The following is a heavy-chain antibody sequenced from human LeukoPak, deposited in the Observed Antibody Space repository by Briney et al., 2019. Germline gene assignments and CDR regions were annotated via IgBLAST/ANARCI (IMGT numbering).Heavy chain of an antibody. CDR2: IYTSGST. J-gene: IGHJ4*02. Sequence: PSQTLSLTCTVSGGSISSGSYYWTWIRQPAGKGLEWIGRIYTSGSTNYSPSLKSRVTISVDTSKNQFSLKLSSVTAADTAVYYCARLVGATGLVDYWGQGTLVTVSS. CDR3: ARLVGATGLVDY. CDR1: GGSISSGSYY. V-gene: IGHV4-61*02. D-gene: IGHD1-26*01.